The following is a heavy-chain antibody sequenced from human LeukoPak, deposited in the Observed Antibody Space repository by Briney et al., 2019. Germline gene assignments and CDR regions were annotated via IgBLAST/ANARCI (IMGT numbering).Heavy chain of an antibody. J-gene: IGHJ6*02. CDR2: IWYDGSNK. Sequence: GSLRLSCAASGFTFSSYGMHWVRQAPGKGLGWVAVIWYDGSNKYYADSVKGRFTISRDNSKNTLYLQMNSLRAEDTAVYYCARGKAAAGMDVWGQGTTVTVSS. CDR1: GFTFSSYG. V-gene: IGHV3-33*01. D-gene: IGHD6-13*01. CDR3: ARGKAAAGMDV.